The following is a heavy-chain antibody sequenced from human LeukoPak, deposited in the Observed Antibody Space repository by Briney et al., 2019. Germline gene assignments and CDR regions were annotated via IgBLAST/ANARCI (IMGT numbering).Heavy chain of an antibody. CDR2: INPNSGGT. CDR3: ARGSIVGATFDYFDY. Sequence: EASVTVSCKASGYTFTGYYMHWVRQAPGQGLEWMGWINPNSGGTNYAQKFQGRVTMTRDTSISTAYMDLSRLRSDDTAVYYCARGSIVGATFDYFDYWGQGTLVTVSS. V-gene: IGHV1-2*02. J-gene: IGHJ4*02. CDR1: GYTFTGYY. D-gene: IGHD1-26*01.